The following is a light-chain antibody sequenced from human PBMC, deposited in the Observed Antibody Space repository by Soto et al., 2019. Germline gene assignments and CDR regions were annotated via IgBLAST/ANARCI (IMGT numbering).Light chain of an antibody. CDR2: DVS. CDR1: QSIGDS. Sequence: DIQMTQSPSTLSASVGDRVTITCRASQSIGDSLAWYQQKPGKAPYLLISDVSSLERGVPSRFSGSGSGTEFTLTISSMQPDDFATFYCQHYNGYSRTFGQGTKVEI. J-gene: IGKJ1*01. V-gene: IGKV1-5*01. CDR3: QHYNGYSRT.